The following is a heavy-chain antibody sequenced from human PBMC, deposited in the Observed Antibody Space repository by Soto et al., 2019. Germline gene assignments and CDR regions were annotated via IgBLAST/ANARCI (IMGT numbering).Heavy chain of an antibody. J-gene: IGHJ4*02. CDR1: GGSFSSYT. CDR2: IIPILGIA. V-gene: IGHV1-69*02. CDR3: ANNYLVATNDYFDY. Sequence: SVKVSCEACGGSFSSYTISWVRQAPGQGLEWMGRIIPILGIANYAQKFQGRVTITADKSTSTAYMELSSLRSEDTAVYYCANNYLVATNDYFDYWGQGTLVTVSS. D-gene: IGHD5-12*01.